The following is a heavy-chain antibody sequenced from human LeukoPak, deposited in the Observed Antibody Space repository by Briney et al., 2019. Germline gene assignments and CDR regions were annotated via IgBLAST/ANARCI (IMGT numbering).Heavy chain of an antibody. Sequence: SETLSLTCTVSGDPISSYYWSWIRQPPGKGLEWIGYIYYSGSTNYNPSLKNRVTISVDTSKNQLSLRLNSVTAADTAVYYCARAVVSWFDPWGQGTLVTVSS. J-gene: IGHJ5*02. CDR3: ARAVVSWFDP. CDR1: GDPISSYY. V-gene: IGHV4-59*01. D-gene: IGHD2-15*01. CDR2: IYYSGST.